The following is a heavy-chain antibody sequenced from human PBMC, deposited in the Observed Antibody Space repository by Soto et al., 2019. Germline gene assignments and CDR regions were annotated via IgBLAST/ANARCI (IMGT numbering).Heavy chain of an antibody. CDR2: IYYSGRT. V-gene: IGHV4-39*01. J-gene: IGHJ4*02. D-gene: IGHD2-21*02. CDR1: GESISSSSYY. CDR3: ARQRTTVVTQAYFDH. Sequence: SETLSLTCIVSGESISSSSYYWGWIRQRPGKGLEWIGSIYYSGRTYYNPSFKSRVTISIDTSKNQFSLKLSSVTATDTAVYYCARQRTTVVTQAYFDHWGQGALVTVSS.